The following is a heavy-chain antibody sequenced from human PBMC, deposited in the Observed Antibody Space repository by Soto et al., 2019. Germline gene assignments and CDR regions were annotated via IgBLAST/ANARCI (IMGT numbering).Heavy chain of an antibody. D-gene: IGHD2-21*02. CDR1: GYKFSTSW. CDR2: IYPSDSDI. CDR3: TRLVTGAMMH. V-gene: IGHV5-51*01. Sequence: PGESLKISCQGSGYKFSTSWIVWVRQMPGKGLEWMGSIYPSDSDIRYNPSFEGQVTISADESITTAYLHWTNVKTSDTAIFYCTRLVTGAMMHWGQGTPVTVSS. J-gene: IGHJ1*01.